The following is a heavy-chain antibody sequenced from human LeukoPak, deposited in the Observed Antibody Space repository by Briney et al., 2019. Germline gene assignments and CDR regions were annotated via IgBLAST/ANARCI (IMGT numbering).Heavy chain of an antibody. D-gene: IGHD3-10*01. V-gene: IGHV4-39*07. J-gene: IGHJ4*02. Sequence: SETLSLTCTVSGGSISSSSYYWGWIRQPPGKGLEWIGSIYYSGSTYYNPSLKSRVTISVDTSKDQFSLKLSSVTAADTAVYYCTTITMVRGVMSEYYFDYWGQGTLVTVSS. CDR1: GGSISSSSYY. CDR3: TTITMVRGVMSEYYFDY. CDR2: IYYSGST.